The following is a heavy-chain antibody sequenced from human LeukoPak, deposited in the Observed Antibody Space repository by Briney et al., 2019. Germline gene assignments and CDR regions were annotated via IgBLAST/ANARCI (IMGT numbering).Heavy chain of an antibody. Sequence: SVKVSCKASGGTFSSYAISWVRQAPGQGLEWMGRIIPIFGTANYAQKFQGRVTITTDESTSTAYMELSSLRSDDTAVYYCARTTRNWNPWGARDYWGQGTLVTVSS. CDR1: GGTFSSYA. V-gene: IGHV1-69*05. CDR3: ARTTRNWNPWGARDY. CDR2: IIPIFGTA. D-gene: IGHD1-1*01. J-gene: IGHJ4*02.